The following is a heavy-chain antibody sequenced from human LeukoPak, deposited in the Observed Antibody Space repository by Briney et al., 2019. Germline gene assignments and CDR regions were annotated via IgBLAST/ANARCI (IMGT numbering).Heavy chain of an antibody. CDR1: GFTFSSYG. CDR3: AKGGLYYYDSSGGDY. Sequence: GGSLRLSCAASGFTFSSYGMHWVRQAPGKGLEWVAFIRYDGSNKYYADSVKGRFTISRDNSKNTLYLQMNSLRAEDTAVYYCAKGGLYYYDSSGGDYWGQGTLVTVSS. D-gene: IGHD3-22*01. V-gene: IGHV3-30*02. J-gene: IGHJ4*02. CDR2: IRYDGSNK.